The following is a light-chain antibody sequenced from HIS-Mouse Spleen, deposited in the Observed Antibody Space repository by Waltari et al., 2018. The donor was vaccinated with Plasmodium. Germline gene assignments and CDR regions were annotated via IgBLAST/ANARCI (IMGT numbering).Light chain of an antibody. Sequence: SYELTQPPSVSVSPGQTARITCSGGALPKHIAYCYQQKPGQAPVLVIYKDSERPSGIPERFSGSSSGTTVTLTISGVQAEDEADYYCQSADSSGTPNWVFGGGTKLTVL. J-gene: IGLJ3*02. CDR2: KDS. CDR1: ALPKHI. CDR3: QSADSSGTPNWV. V-gene: IGLV3-25*03.